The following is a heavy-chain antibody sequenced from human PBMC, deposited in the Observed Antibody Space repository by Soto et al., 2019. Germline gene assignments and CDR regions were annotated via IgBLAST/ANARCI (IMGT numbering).Heavy chain of an antibody. V-gene: IGHV3-30*18. CDR3: EKALGYDSSGHVDY. CDR1: GFTFSNYG. CDR2: ISSDGSNK. J-gene: IGHJ4*02. D-gene: IGHD3-22*01. Sequence: PGGSRRLSCAASGFTFSNYGMHWVRQAPGEGLEWVSVISSDGSNKYYADSAKGRFTISRDNSKTTLYLQMNSLRAEDTAVYYCEKALGYDSSGHVDYWDQGTLVTVAS.